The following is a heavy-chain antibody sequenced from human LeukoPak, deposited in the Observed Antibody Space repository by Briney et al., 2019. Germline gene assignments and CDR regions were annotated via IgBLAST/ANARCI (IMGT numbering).Heavy chain of an antibody. CDR3: ARVEVRPMVRGVIDY. CDR1: GGAISSYY. D-gene: IGHD3-10*01. CDR2: IYYSGST. Sequence: PSETLSLTCTVSGGAISSYYWSWFRQPPGKGLEWIVYIYYSGSTNYNPSLKSRVTISVDTSKNQFPLKLSSVTAADTAVYHCARVEVRPMVRGVIDYWGQGTLVTVSS. V-gene: IGHV4-59*01. J-gene: IGHJ4*02.